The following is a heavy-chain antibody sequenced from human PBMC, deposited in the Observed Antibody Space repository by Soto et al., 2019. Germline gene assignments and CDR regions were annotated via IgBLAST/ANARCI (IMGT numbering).Heavy chain of an antibody. CDR1: GYSFTSYW. Sequence: GESLKISCKGSGYSFTSYWISWVRQMPGKGLEWMGRIDPSDSQTYYSPSFRGHVTISVTKSITTVFLQWSSLRASDTAMYYCARQLYHSDTRPHFQYYFDSWGQGTPVTVSS. D-gene: IGHD3-22*01. CDR3: ARQLYHSDTRPHFQYYFDS. J-gene: IGHJ4*02. CDR2: IDPSDSQT. V-gene: IGHV5-10-1*01.